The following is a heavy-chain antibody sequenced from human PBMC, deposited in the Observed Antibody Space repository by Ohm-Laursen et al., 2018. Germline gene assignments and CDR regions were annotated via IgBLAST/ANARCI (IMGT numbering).Heavy chain of an antibody. Sequence: SLRLSCAASGITFSSYWMHWVRQAPGKGLEWVSRINSDESSTNYADSVKGRFTISRDNAKNTLYLQMNSLRVEDTAVYYCLRERRHVQWALYGGGEEYYYGMDVWGQGTTVTVSS. CDR2: INSDESST. V-gene: IGHV3-74*01. J-gene: IGHJ6*02. D-gene: IGHD3-3*01. CDR1: GITFSSYW. CDR3: LRERRHVQWALYGGGEEYYYGMDV.